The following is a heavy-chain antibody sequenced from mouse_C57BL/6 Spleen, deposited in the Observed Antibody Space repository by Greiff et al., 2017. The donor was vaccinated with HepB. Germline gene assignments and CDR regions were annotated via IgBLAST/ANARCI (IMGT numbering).Heavy chain of an antibody. D-gene: IGHD4-1*01. CDR2: IDPSDSYT. V-gene: IGHV1-50*01. CDR3: ARATGNY. Sequence: VQLQQPGAELVKPGASVKLSCKASGYTFTSYWMQWVKQRPGQGLEWIGEIDPSDSYTNYNQKFKGKATLTVDTSSSTAYMQLSSLTSEDSAVYYCARATGNYWGQGTTLTVSS. CDR1: GYTFTSYW. J-gene: IGHJ2*01.